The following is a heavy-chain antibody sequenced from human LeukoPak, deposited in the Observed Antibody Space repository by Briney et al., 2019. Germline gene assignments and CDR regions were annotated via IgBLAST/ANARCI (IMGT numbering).Heavy chain of an antibody. CDR3: ARYHYGSNYFDY. Sequence: PGGSLRLSCAASGFIFTGYFMSWVRQAPGKGLEWVASIKHDGSEKYYVDSVRGRFTISRDNTKNLLYLQMNGLTAEDTAMYYCARYHYGSNYFDYWGQGTLVTVSS. J-gene: IGHJ4*02. V-gene: IGHV3-7*01. CDR1: GFIFTGYF. CDR2: IKHDGSEK. D-gene: IGHD3-10*01.